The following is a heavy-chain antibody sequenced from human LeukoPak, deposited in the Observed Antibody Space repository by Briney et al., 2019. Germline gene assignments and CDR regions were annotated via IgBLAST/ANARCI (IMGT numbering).Heavy chain of an antibody. CDR3: ARDLPQWSPYFDY. CDR1: GVSFSGYY. D-gene: IGHD6-19*01. J-gene: IGHJ4*02. CDR2: IYTSGST. Sequence: SETLSLTCAVYGVSFSGYYWSWIRQPAGKGLEWIGRIYTSGSTNYNPSLKSRVTISVDTSKNQFSLKLSSVTAADTAVYYCARDLPQWSPYFDYWGQGTLVTVSS. V-gene: IGHV4-4*07.